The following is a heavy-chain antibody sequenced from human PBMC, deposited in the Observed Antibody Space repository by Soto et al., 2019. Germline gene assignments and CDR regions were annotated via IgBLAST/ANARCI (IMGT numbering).Heavy chain of an antibody. CDR1: GYTFTSYD. Sequence: QVQLVQSGAEVKKPGASVKVSCKASGYTFTSYDINWLRQATGQGLEWMGWMNPNSGNTGYAQKFQGRVTMTRNTSISTAYMELSSLRSEDTAVYYCARELGGGYDYSVAGITDYWGQGTLVTVSS. CDR3: ARELGGGYDYSVAGITDY. J-gene: IGHJ4*02. CDR2: MNPNSGNT. V-gene: IGHV1-8*01. D-gene: IGHD5-12*01.